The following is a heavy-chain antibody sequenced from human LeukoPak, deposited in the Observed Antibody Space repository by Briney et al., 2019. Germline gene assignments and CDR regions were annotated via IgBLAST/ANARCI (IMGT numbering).Heavy chain of an antibody. J-gene: IGHJ1*01. CDR2: NKSDGRT. D-gene: IGHD3-22*01. CDR3: ARAPSEIGGYYPEYFRH. Sequence: GGSLRLSCAASGFTFSSYEMNWVRQAPGKGLVWVSRNKSDGRTSYADSVKGRFTISRDNAKNTVSLQMNSLRAEDTGVYYCARAPSEIGGYYPEYFRHWGQGTLVIVSS. CDR1: GFTFSSYE. V-gene: IGHV3-74*01.